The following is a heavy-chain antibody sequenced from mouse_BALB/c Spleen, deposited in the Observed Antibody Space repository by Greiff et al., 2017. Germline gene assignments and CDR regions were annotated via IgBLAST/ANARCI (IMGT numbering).Heavy chain of an antibody. CDR1: GFSLSTSGMG. CDR3: ARRWLLAMDY. D-gene: IGHD2-3*01. CDR2: IYWDDDK. J-gene: IGHJ4*01. Sequence: QVTLKESGPGILQPSQTLSLTCSFSGFSLSTSGMGVSWIRQPSGKGLEWLAHIYWDDDKRYNPSLKSRLTISKDTSSNQVFLKITSVDTADTATYYCARRWLLAMDYWGQGTSVTVSS. V-gene: IGHV8-12*01.